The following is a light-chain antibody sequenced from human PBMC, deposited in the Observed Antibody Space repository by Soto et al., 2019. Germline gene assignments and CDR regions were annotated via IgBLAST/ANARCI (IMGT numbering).Light chain of an antibody. V-gene: IGKV1-16*01. CDR2: SAF. Sequence: DIQMTQSPSSLSASVGDRVTITCRASHDIYSDLAWFQQRPGKAPKSLIYSAFALQTGVPSRFSGSGSGTDFTLTISSLRPEDVGTYYCQQYHAYPMTFGQGTRLEIK. CDR1: HDIYSD. J-gene: IGKJ5*01. CDR3: QQYHAYPMT.